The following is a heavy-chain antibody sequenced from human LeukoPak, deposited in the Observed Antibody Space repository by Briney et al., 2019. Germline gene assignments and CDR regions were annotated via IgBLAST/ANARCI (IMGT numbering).Heavy chain of an antibody. CDR2: ISAYNGNT. J-gene: IGHJ4*02. CDR1: GGTFSSYA. D-gene: IGHD3-22*01. V-gene: IGHV1-18*01. Sequence: ASVKVSCKASGGTFSSYAISWVRQAPGQGLEWMGWISAYNGNTNYAQKLQGRVTMTTDTSTSTAYMELRSLRSDDTAVYYCARDAPGFLSMIVVVPGGYFDYWGQGTLVTVSS. CDR3: ARDAPGFLSMIVVVPGGYFDY.